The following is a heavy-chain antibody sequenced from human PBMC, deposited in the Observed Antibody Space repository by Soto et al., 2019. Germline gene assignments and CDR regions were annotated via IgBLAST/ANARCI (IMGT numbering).Heavy chain of an antibody. J-gene: IGHJ5*02. CDR2: IYNSGIT. D-gene: IGHD3-3*01. Sequence: SWVRQSPGKGLEWIGHIYNSGITYYNPSLKSRVVISIDTSRNQFSLRLNSLTAADRAVYFCARGVTVFGLVSRFWFDPWGQGTVVTVPQ. CDR3: ARGVTVFGLVSRFWFDP. V-gene: IGHV4-30-4*01.